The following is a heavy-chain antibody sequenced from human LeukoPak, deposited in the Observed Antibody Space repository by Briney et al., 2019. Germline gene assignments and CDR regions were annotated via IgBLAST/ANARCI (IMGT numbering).Heavy chain of an antibody. V-gene: IGHV4-59*01. J-gene: IGHJ3*02. Sequence: PSETLPLTCTVSGGSISSYYWSWIRQPPGKGLEWIGYIYYSGSTNYNPSLKSRVTISVDTSKNQFSLKLSSVTAADTAVYYCARYSALDAFDIWGQGTMVTVSS. CDR3: ARYSALDAFDI. CDR2: IYYSGST. D-gene: IGHD2-21*01. CDR1: GGSISSYY.